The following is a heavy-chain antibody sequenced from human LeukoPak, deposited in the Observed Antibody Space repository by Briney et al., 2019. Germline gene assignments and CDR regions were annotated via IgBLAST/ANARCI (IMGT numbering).Heavy chain of an antibody. Sequence: PGGSLRLSCAASGFTFSSYAMSWVRQAPGKGLEWVSAISGSGGSTYYADSVKGRFTISRDNSKNTLYLQMNSLRAEDTAVYYCAKVEQWLLTVDYFDYWGQGTLVTVSS. D-gene: IGHD6-19*01. J-gene: IGHJ4*02. CDR2: ISGSGGST. V-gene: IGHV3-23*01. CDR3: AKVEQWLLTVDYFDY. CDR1: GFTFSSYA.